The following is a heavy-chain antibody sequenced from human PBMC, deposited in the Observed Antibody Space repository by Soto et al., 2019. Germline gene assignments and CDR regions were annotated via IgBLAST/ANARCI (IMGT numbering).Heavy chain of an antibody. J-gene: IGHJ4*02. Sequence: GASVKVSCKASGYIFTSCGISWVRQAPGQGLEWMGWISGYNGKTTYAQNFQGRVTMTTDRSTSTAYMELRSLRSDDTALYYCTRDNRFSDYGGNHYFDYWGQGSLVTVSS. V-gene: IGHV1-18*01. CDR3: TRDNRFSDYGGNHYFDY. D-gene: IGHD4-17*01. CDR1: GYIFTSCG. CDR2: ISGYNGKT.